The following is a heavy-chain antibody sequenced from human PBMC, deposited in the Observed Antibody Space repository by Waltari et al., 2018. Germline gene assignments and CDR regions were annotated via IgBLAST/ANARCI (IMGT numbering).Heavy chain of an antibody. J-gene: IGHJ1*01. D-gene: IGHD2-21*01. Sequence: EVQLVQSGAEVKTPGATVTISCKPSGYTFTDVYIHWVQQAPGKGLEWMGRIDPEDGETIYAEKFQDRVTITADTSTDTAYMELSSLRSEDTAVYYCVTDKGVVIAFQHWGQGTVVTVSS. CDR1: GYTFTDVY. V-gene: IGHV1-69-2*01. CDR3: VTDKGVVIAFQH. CDR2: IDPEDGET.